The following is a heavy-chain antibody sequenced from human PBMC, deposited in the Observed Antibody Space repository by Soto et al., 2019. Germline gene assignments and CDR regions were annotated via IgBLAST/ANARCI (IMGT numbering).Heavy chain of an antibody. CDR1: GFTFTNYI. V-gene: IGHV3-23*01. D-gene: IGHD5-18*01. CDR3: AKVGDTTVVDS. Sequence: EVQLLESGGGLVQPGGSLRLSCAVSGFTFTNYIMSWVRQAPGKGLEWVSGISGRGDNTYYADSVKGRFTISRDISKSTLYLHMSSLRAEDTAIYFCAKVGDTTVVDSWGQGTLVTVSS. CDR2: ISGRGDNT. J-gene: IGHJ4*02.